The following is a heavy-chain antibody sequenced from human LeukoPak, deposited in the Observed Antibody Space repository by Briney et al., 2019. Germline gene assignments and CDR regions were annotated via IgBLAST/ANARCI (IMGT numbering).Heavy chain of an antibody. CDR3: ARVFSNSGSLDY. J-gene: IGHJ4*02. CDR1: GGSFSGYY. Sequence: PSETLSLTCAVYGGSFSGYYWSWIRQPPEKGLGWVGEINHSGSTNYNPSLKSRVTISVDTSKNQLSLRISSVTAADAAVYYCARVFSNSGSLDYWGQGTLVTVSS. D-gene: IGHD6-6*01. CDR2: INHSGST. V-gene: IGHV4-34*01.